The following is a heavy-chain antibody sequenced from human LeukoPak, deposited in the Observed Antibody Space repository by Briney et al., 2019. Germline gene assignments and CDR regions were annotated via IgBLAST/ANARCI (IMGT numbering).Heavy chain of an antibody. CDR1: GGSISSGDYY. Sequence: SETLSLTCTVSGGSISSGDYYWSWIRQPPGKGLEWIGYIYYSGSTYYNPSLKSRVTISLDTSKNQVSLKLSSVTAADTAVYYCARERGRYCSSTSCRDPNWFDPWGQGTLVTVSS. V-gene: IGHV4-30-4*08. CDR2: IYYSGST. J-gene: IGHJ5*02. D-gene: IGHD2-2*01. CDR3: ARERGRYCSSTSCRDPNWFDP.